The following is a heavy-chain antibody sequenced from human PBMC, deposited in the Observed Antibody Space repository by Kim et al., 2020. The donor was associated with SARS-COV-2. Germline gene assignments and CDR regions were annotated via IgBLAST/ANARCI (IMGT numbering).Heavy chain of an antibody. D-gene: IGHD3-3*01. Sequence: SETLSLTCTVSGGSISSYYWSWIRQPPGKGLEWIGYIYYSGSTNYNPSLKSRVTISVDTSKNQFSLKLSSVTAADTAVYYCARRVTDYDFWSGPLGRWFDPWGQGTLVTVSP. CDR2: IYYSGST. V-gene: IGHV4-59*08. CDR1: GGSISSYY. J-gene: IGHJ5*02. CDR3: ARRVTDYDFWSGPLGRWFDP.